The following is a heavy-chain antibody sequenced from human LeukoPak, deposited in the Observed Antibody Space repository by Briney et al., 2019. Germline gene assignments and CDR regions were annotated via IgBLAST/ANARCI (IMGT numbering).Heavy chain of an antibody. J-gene: IGHJ4*02. V-gene: IGHV3-23*01. D-gene: IGHD4-17*01. Sequence: GGSLRISCAASGFTFSTYAMSWVRLAPGKGLEWVSGISGSGGITYLADSVKGRFTISRDNSKNTLYLQMNSLRAEDTAVYYCAKGTVTTLLIDYWGQGTLVTVSS. CDR2: ISGSGGIT. CDR3: AKGTVTTLLIDY. CDR1: GFTFSTYA.